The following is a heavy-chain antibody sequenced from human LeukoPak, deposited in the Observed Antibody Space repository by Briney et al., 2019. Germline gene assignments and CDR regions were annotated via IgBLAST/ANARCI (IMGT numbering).Heavy chain of an antibody. Sequence: PSGGSLRLSCAASGFTFSSYWMHWVRQAPGKGLVWVSRINSDGSSTSYADSVKGRFTISRDNAKNTLYLQMNSLRAEDTAVYYCAREWGYSSGYYGIVRQRGDFDYWGQGTLVTVSS. CDR2: INSDGSST. J-gene: IGHJ4*02. CDR3: AREWGYSSGYYGIVRQRGDFDY. D-gene: IGHD3-22*01. CDR1: GFTFSSYW. V-gene: IGHV3-74*01.